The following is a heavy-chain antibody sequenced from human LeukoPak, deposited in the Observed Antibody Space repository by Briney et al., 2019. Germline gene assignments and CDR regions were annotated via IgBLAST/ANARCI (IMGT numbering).Heavy chain of an antibody. J-gene: IGHJ6*02. V-gene: IGHV1-46*01. CDR1: GYSFIRYH. D-gene: IGHD1-26*01. CDR3: ARDGGSFSHNMDV. CDR2: LKLYDGGI. Sequence: ASVKVSCKASGYSFIRYHIHWVRQAPGQGLEWMGVLKLYDGGISHAQKFQGRVTMTSDTSTSTVYMELSSLRSEDTAVYFCARDGGSFSHNMDVWGQGTTVTVSS.